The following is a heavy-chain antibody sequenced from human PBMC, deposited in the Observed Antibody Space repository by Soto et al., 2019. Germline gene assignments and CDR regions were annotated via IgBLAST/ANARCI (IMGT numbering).Heavy chain of an antibody. V-gene: IGHV4-34*01. CDR3: ARGSGIAAAGSYMDV. Sequence: SEILSLTCAVYGGSFSGYYWSWIRQPPGKGLEWIGEINHSGSTNYNPSLKSRVTISVDTSKNQFSLKLSSVTAADTAVYYCARGSGIAAAGSYMDVWGQGTTVTVSS. D-gene: IGHD6-13*01. CDR1: GGSFSGYY. J-gene: IGHJ6*02. CDR2: INHSGST.